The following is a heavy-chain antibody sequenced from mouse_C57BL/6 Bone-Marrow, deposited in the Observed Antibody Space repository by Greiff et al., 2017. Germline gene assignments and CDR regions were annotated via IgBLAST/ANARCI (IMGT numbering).Heavy chain of an antibody. CDR2: IDPSDSYT. Sequence: QVKLQQSGAELVMPGASVKLSCKASGYTFTSYWMHWVKQRPGQGLEWIGEIDPSDSYTNYNQKFKGKSTLTVDKSSSTAYMQLNSLTSEDSAVYYCAIDDYDRRSYAVDYGVKEPQSPSPQ. CDR1: GYTFTSYW. V-gene: IGHV1-69*01. J-gene: IGHJ4*01. CDR3: AIDDYDRRSYAVDY. D-gene: IGHD2-4*01.